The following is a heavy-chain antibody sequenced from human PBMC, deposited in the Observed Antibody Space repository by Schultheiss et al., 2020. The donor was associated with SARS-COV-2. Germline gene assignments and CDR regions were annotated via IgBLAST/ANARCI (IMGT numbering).Heavy chain of an antibody. D-gene: IGHD6-13*01. Sequence: ASVKVSCKASGYTFTGYYMHWVRQAPGQGLEWMGWINPNSGGTNYVQKFQGRVTMTRDTSISTAYMELSRLRSDDTAVYYCARDLTAAAAVPSLLAYWGQGTLVTVSS. J-gene: IGHJ4*02. CDR2: INPNSGGT. CDR1: GYTFTGYY. CDR3: ARDLTAAAAVPSLLAY. V-gene: IGHV1-2*02.